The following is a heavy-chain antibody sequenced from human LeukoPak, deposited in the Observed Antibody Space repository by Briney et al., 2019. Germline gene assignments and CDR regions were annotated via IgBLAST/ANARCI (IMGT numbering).Heavy chain of an antibody. D-gene: IGHD6-13*01. CDR2: ISAYNGNT. J-gene: IGHJ5*02. CDR1: GYTFTSYG. V-gene: IGHV1-18*01. CDR3: ARGTLVAAAENWFDP. Sequence: ASVKVSCKASGYTFTSYGISWVRQAPGQGLEWMGWISAYNGNTNYAQKLQGRVTMTTDTSTSTAYMELRSLRSEDTAVYYCARGTLVAAAENWFDPWGQGTLVTVSS.